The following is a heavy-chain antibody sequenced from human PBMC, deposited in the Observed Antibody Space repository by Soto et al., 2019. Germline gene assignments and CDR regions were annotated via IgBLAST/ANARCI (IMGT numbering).Heavy chain of an antibody. V-gene: IGHV1-69*06. Sequence: ASVKVSCKASGGTFSSYASSWVRQAPGQRLEWMGGIIPIFGTANYAQKFQGRVTITADKSTSTAYMELSSLRSEDTAVYYCARDGSGWSLEEPYFDYWGQGTLVTVSS. CDR2: IIPIFGTA. CDR1: GGTFSSYA. D-gene: IGHD6-19*01. J-gene: IGHJ4*02. CDR3: ARDGSGWSLEEPYFDY.